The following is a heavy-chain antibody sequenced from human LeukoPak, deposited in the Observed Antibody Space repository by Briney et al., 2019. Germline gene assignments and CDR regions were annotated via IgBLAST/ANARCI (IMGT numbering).Heavy chain of an antibody. V-gene: IGHV1-69*04. Sequence: GASVKVSCKASGGTFSSYATSWVRQAPGQGLEWMGRIIPILGIANYAQKFQGRVTITADKSTSTAYMELSSLRSEDTAVYYCAINQRSTVVNSIDYWGQGTLVTVSS. CDR1: GGTFSSYA. CDR2: IIPILGIA. J-gene: IGHJ4*02. CDR3: AINQRSTVVNSIDY. D-gene: IGHD4-23*01.